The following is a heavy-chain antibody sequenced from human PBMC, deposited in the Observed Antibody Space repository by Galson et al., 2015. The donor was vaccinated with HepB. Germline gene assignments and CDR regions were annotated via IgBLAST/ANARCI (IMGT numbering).Heavy chain of an antibody. CDR1: GYTFTRYY. Sequence: SVKVSCKASGYTFTRYYIQWVRQAPGQGLEWLGIINPSGGSASYAQKFQGRVTMTRDTSTSTVYMELSSLRSEDTAVYYCARGVYCTDGVCHDYLCQGTLVTVSS. J-gene: IGHJ4*02. D-gene: IGHD2-8*01. V-gene: IGHV1-46*01. CDR2: INPSGGSA. CDR3: ARGVYCTDGVCHDY.